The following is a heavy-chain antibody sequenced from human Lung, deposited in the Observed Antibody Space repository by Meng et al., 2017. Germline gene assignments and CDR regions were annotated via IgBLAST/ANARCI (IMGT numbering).Heavy chain of an antibody. CDR3: ARESGYFEY. J-gene: IGHJ4*02. Sequence: EVQTVESGGGLVPPGGSLRLSCAASGFTFRSYWMHWVRQAPGKGLVWVSRIRGDGGSIVYADSVKGRFTISRDNAKNTLFLQMNSLRAEDTAVYYCARESGYFEYWGQGILVTVSS. V-gene: IGHV3-74*03. CDR1: GFTFRSYW. CDR2: IRGDGGSI.